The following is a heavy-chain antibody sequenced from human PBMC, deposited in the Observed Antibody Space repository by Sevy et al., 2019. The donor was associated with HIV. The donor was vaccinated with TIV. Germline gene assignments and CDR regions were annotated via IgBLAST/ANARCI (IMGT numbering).Heavy chain of an antibody. D-gene: IGHD6-19*01. CDR3: ARDSGIAVVGSFDY. Sequence: ASVKVSCKASGYTFTSYGISWVRKAPGQGLEWMGWISAYNGNTNYAQKFQGRVTMTTDTSTRTAYMELRSLRSDDTAVYYCARDSGIAVVGSFDYWGQGTLVTVSS. V-gene: IGHV1-18*04. CDR1: GYTFTSYG. CDR2: ISAYNGNT. J-gene: IGHJ4*02.